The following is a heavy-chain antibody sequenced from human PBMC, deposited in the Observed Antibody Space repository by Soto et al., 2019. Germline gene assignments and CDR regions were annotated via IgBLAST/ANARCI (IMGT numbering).Heavy chain of an antibody. Sequence: SETLSLTCTVSGGSISSYDWSWIRQPPGKGLEWIGYIYYSGSTNYNPSLKSRVTISVDTSKNQFSLKLSSVTAADTAVYYCARIMITFGGVIVFDYWGQGTLVTVSS. CDR3: ARIMITFGGVIVFDY. D-gene: IGHD3-16*02. CDR1: GGSISSYD. J-gene: IGHJ4*02. V-gene: IGHV4-59*01. CDR2: IYYSGST.